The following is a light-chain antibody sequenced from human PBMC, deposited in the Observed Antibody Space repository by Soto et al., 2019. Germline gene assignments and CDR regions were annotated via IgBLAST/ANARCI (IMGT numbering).Light chain of an antibody. CDR3: QQYGSSPQT. J-gene: IGKJ1*01. CDR2: GAS. CDR1: QSVSSSY. Sequence: SVFTQSPGTLSLSPGERATASCRASQSVSSSYLAWYQQKPGQAPRLLIYGASSRATGIPDRFSGSGSGTDFTLTISRLEPEDFAVYYCQQYGSSPQTFGQGTKVDIK. V-gene: IGKV3-20*01.